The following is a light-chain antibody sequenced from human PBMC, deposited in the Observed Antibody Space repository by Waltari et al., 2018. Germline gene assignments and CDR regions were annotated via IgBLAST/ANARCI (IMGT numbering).Light chain of an antibody. J-gene: IGKJ4*01. CDR3: QQHYSPLIT. CDR1: QSVLHRTNYKNY. V-gene: IGKV4-1*01. CDR2: WAS. Sequence: DIVMTQSPDSLAVSLGERATIKCKSSQSVLHRTNYKNYLAWYQQKPGQPPKLLIYWASTRESGVPDRFSGGSGTDFTLTISSLQAEDVAVYYCQQHYSPLITFGGGTKVEIK.